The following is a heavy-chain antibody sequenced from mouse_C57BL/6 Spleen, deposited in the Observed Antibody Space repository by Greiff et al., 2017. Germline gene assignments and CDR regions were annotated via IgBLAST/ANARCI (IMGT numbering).Heavy chain of an antibody. CDR2: LYPGDGDT. CDR3: ARGLYGNSFAY. V-gene: IGHV1-82*01. J-gene: IGHJ3*01. D-gene: IGHD2-1*01. CDR1: GYAFSSSW. Sequence: QVQLQQSGPELVKPGASVKISCKASGYAFSSSWMNWVKQRPGKGLEWIGRLYPGDGDTTYNGKFKGKATLTADKSSITAYMQLSSLTSEDSAVYFCARGLYGNSFAYWGQGTLVTVSA.